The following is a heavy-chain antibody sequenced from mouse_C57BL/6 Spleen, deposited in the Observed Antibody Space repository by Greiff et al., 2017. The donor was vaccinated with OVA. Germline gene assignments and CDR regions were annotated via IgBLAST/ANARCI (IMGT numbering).Heavy chain of an antibody. J-gene: IGHJ2*01. Sequence: QVQLQQPGAELVRPGSSVKLSCKASGYTFTSYWMAWVKQRPGQGLEWIGNIYPSDSETHYNQKFKDKATFTVDKSSSTAYMQLSSLTSEDSAVYYCERSITTAGSPYYFDYWGQGTTLTVSS. D-gene: IGHD1-1*01. CDR1: GYTFTSYW. V-gene: IGHV1-61*01. CDR3: ERSITTAGSPYYFDY. CDR2: IYPSDSET.